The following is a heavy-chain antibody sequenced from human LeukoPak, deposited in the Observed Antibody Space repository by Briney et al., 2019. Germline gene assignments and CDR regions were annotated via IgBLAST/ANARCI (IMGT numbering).Heavy chain of an antibody. D-gene: IGHD3-16*01. J-gene: IGHJ4*02. CDR3: ARVGRGDHTWGSCYFDH. V-gene: IGHV4-59*01. Sequence: PSETLSLTCTVSGDSISSYHWSWIRQPPGKGLEWIGYISYSGSTNYNPSLKSRVTISVDTSKNQFSLKLSSVTAADTAVYYCARVGRGDHTWGSCYFDHWGQGTLVTVSS. CDR2: ISYSGST. CDR1: GDSISSYH.